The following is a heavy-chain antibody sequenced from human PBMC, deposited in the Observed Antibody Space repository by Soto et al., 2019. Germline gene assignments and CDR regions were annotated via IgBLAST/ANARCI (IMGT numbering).Heavy chain of an antibody. Sequence: QVQLVQSGAEVKKPGASVKVSCKASGYTFTSYDINWVRQATGQGLEWMGWMNPNSGNTGDAQKFQGRVTMTRNTSISTAYMELSSLRSEDTAVYYCAREYVPYYDSSGYYGVDPWGQGTLVTVSS. CDR3: AREYVPYYDSSGYYGVDP. CDR1: GYTFTSYD. D-gene: IGHD3-22*01. V-gene: IGHV1-8*01. J-gene: IGHJ5*02. CDR2: MNPNSGNT.